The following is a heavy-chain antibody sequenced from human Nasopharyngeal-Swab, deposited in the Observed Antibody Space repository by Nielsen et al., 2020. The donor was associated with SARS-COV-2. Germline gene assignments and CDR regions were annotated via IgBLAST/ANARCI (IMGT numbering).Heavy chain of an antibody. V-gene: IGHV3-23*01. CDR3: AKAPYLRGLDV. D-gene: IGHD2-21*01. CDR1: GFTFSSYA. J-gene: IGHJ6*02. Sequence: VGSLRLSCAASGFTFSSYAMSWVRQAPGKGLDWVSIISGSGDTTYYADSVKDRFTISRDNSKNTLYLQTNSLRVEDTAVYYCAKAPYLRGLDVWGQGTTVTVSS. CDR2: ISGSGDTT.